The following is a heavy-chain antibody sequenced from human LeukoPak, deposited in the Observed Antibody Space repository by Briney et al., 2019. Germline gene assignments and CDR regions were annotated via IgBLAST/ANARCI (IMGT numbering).Heavy chain of an antibody. CDR3: AKWGDYDILTGYYVSDF. J-gene: IGHJ4*02. CDR2: INGSGDTT. Sequence: GGSLRLSCAASGFIFRNYAMSWVRQAPGKGLEWVSAINGSGDTTYYADSVKGRFTISRDNSKNTLYVEMNTLRAEDTAVYYCAKWGDYDILTGYYVSDFWGQGTLVTVSS. CDR1: GFIFRNYA. V-gene: IGHV3-23*01. D-gene: IGHD3-9*01.